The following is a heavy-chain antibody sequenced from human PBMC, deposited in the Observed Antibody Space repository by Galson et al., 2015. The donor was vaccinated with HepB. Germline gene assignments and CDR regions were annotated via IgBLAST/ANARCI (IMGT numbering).Heavy chain of an antibody. CDR1: GGSFSRNY. J-gene: IGHJ4*02. CDR2: INYSGAT. D-gene: IGHD6-13*01. Sequence: LSLTCGVDGGSFSRNYWSWIRQPPGKGLEWIGGINYSGATNYNPSLKSRVTISIDTSKNQFSLKLNSVTAADTAVYYCARTIHSWSFRKPGSSYFDYWGQGTLVTVSS. CDR3: ARTIHSWSFRKPGSSYFDY. V-gene: IGHV4-34*01.